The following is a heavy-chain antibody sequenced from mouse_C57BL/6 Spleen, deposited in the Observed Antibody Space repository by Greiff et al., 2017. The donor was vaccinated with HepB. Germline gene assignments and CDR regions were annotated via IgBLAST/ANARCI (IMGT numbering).Heavy chain of an antibody. CDR2: INPNNGGT. J-gene: IGHJ2*01. V-gene: IGHV1-26*01. D-gene: IGHD2-1*01. CDR3: ARPGYGNYEGD. CDR1: GYTFTDYY. Sequence: EVQLQQSGPELVKPGASVKISCKASGYTFTDYYMNWVKQSHGKSLEWIGYINPNNGGTSYNQKFKGKGTLTVDKSSSTAYMELRRRTSEDAAVYYCARPGYGNYEGDRGQGTTLTVSS.